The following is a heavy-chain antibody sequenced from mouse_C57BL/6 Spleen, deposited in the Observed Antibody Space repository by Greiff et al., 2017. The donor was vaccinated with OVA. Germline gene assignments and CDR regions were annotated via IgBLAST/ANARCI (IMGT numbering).Heavy chain of an antibody. J-gene: IGHJ2*01. D-gene: IGHD1-1*01. CDR2: IRNKANGYTT. CDR3: ARSHYGSSPYFDY. CDR1: GFTFTDYY. Sequence: EVKLVESGGGLVQPGGSLSLSCAASGFTFTDYYMSWVRQPPGKALEWLGFIRNKANGYTTEYSASVKGRFTISRDNSQSILYLQMNALRAEDSATYCCARSHYGSSPYFDYWGQGTTLTVSS. V-gene: IGHV7-3*01.